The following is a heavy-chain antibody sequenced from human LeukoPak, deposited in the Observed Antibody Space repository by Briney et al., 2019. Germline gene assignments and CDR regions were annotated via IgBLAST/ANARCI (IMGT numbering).Heavy chain of an antibody. J-gene: IGHJ4*02. CDR1: GFTFSSYA. Sequence: PGGSLRLSCAASGFTFSSYAMSWVRQAPGKGLEWVSAISGSGGSTYYADSVKGRFTISRDNSKNTLYLQMNSLRAEDTAVYYCAKAIWGTVTRWLYYFDYWGQGTLVTVSS. V-gene: IGHV3-23*01. CDR3: AKAIWGTVTRWLYYFDY. CDR2: ISGSGGST. D-gene: IGHD4-17*01.